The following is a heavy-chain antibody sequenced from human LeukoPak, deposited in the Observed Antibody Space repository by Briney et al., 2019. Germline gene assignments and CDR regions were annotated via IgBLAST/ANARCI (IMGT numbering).Heavy chain of an antibody. Sequence: AASVKVSCKASGYTFTSHDINWVRQATGKGLEWMGWMNPKSGNTGYGQKFQGRVTLTRDTSITTAYMELNSLRSDDTAVYYCARHVDYFYFMDVWGKGTTVTISS. CDR2: MNPKSGNT. CDR1: GYTFTSHD. V-gene: IGHV1-8*01. CDR3: ARHVDYFYFMDV. J-gene: IGHJ6*03.